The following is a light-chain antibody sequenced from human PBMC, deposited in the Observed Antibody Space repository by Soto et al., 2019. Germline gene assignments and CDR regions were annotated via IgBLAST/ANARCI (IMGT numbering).Light chain of an antibody. Sequence: QSVLTQPPSASGTPGQSVTISCTGTSSDIGSYNYVSWYQQHPGKAPKLMIYEVIKRPSGVPDRFSASRSGNTASLTVSGLQAEDEADYYCSSYAGSNNLYVFGTGTKVTVL. CDR3: SSYAGSNNLYV. CDR1: SSDIGSYNY. V-gene: IGLV2-8*01. J-gene: IGLJ1*01. CDR2: EVI.